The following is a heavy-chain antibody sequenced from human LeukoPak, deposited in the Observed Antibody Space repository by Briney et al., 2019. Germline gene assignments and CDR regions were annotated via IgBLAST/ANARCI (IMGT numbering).Heavy chain of an antibody. Sequence: SETLSLTCTVSGGSISSYYWSWIRQPPGKGLEWIGYIYYSGSTNYNPSLKGRVTISVDTSKNQFSLKLSSVTAADTAVYYCAGRYYYGSGSPDYWGQGTLVTVSS. D-gene: IGHD3-10*01. CDR2: IYYSGST. CDR1: GGSISSYY. CDR3: AGRYYYGSGSPDY. V-gene: IGHV4-59*08. J-gene: IGHJ4*02.